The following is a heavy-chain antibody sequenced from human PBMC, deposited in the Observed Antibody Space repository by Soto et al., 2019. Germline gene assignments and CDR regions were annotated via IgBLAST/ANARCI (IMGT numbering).Heavy chain of an antibody. CDR1: GYTFTSYY. Sequence: ASVKVSCKASGYTFTSYYMHWVRQAPGQGLEWMGIINPSGGSTSYAQKFQGRVTMTRDTSTSTVYMELSSLRSEDTAVYYCARAVRDDFWSGYYTLWFDPWGQGTLVTVSS. D-gene: IGHD3-3*01. V-gene: IGHV1-46*03. CDR2: INPSGGST. CDR3: ARAVRDDFWSGYYTLWFDP. J-gene: IGHJ5*02.